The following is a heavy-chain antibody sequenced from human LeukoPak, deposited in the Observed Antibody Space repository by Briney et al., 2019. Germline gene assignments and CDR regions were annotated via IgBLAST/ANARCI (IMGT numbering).Heavy chain of an antibody. D-gene: IGHD3-22*01. V-gene: IGHV3-9*03. CDR1: GFTFDDYA. Sequence: PGRSRRLSCAASGFTFDDYAMHWVRQAPGKGLEWVSGISWNSGSIGYADSVKGRFTISRDNAKNSLYLQMNSLRAEDMALYYCAKADYYDSSGSIFDIWGQGTMVTVSS. CDR2: ISWNSGSI. J-gene: IGHJ3*02. CDR3: AKADYYDSSGSIFDI.